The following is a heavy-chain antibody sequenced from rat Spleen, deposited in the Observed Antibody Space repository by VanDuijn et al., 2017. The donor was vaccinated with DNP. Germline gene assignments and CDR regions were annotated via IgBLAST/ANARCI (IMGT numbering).Heavy chain of an antibody. CDR1: GFTFSNYD. V-gene: IGHV5-7*01. CDR2: ISYDGSST. CDR3: TTVYYGYNYYFDY. Sequence: EVQLVESGGGLVQPGRSMKLSCAASGFTFSNYDMAWVRQAPKKGLEWVATISYDGSSTYYRDSVKGRFTISIDNAKSTLYLQMDSLRSEDTATYYCTTVYYGYNYYFDYWGQGVMVTVSS. J-gene: IGHJ2*01. D-gene: IGHD1-9*01.